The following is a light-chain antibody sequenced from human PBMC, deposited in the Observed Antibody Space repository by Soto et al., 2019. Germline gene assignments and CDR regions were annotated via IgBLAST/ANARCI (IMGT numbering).Light chain of an antibody. CDR3: QQYNNWPVT. J-gene: IGKJ4*01. V-gene: IGKV3-20*01. CDR1: QSVSSNY. Sequence: EIVLTQSPGTLSLSPGERATLSCRASQSVSSNYLAWYQQKPGQAPRLLIYAASSRATGIPDRFSGSGSGTDFTLTISRLEPEDFATYYCQQYNNWPVTFGGGTKVDNK. CDR2: AAS.